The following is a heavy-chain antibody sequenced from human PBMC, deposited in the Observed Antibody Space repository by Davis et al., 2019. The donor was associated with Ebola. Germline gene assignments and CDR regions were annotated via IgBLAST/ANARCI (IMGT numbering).Heavy chain of an antibody. CDR2: IYPGDSDT. V-gene: IGHV5-51*01. D-gene: IGHD2-2*01. Sequence: PGGSLRLSCKGSGYSFTSYWIGWVRQMPGKGLEWMGIIYPGDSDTRYSPSFQGQVTISADKSISTAYLQWSSLKASDTAMYYCARRRLVPAAEHHYYYYGMDVWGQGTTVTVSS. CDR3: ARRRLVPAAEHHYYYYGMDV. J-gene: IGHJ6*02. CDR1: GYSFTSYW.